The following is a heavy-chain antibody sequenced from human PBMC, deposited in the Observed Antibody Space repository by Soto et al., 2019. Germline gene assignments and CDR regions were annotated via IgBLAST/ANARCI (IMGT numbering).Heavy chain of an antibody. D-gene: IGHD3-3*01. CDR3: ARTGTYDAFWSGES. Sequence: KTSETLSLTCTVYFITSGYYWGWIRQPPGKGLEWIGSIYHSGSTYYNPSPKGRVTISINTSKSQFSLNLSSVTAADTAVYYCARTGTYDAFWSGESWGQGTLVTVPS. V-gene: IGHV4-38-2*02. J-gene: IGHJ5*02. CDR1: FITSGYY. CDR2: IYHSGST.